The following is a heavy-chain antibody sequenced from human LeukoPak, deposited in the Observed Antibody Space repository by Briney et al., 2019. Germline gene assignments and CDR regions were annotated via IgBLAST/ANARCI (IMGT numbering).Heavy chain of an antibody. CDR2: VNESGGT. V-gene: IGHV4-34*01. CDR3: ARGGLSDILTGSRLERFDY. CDR1: IDSFSNYH. J-gene: IGHJ4*02. D-gene: IGHD3-9*01. Sequence: SETLSLTCAVYIDSFSNYHWNWIRQTPAKGMEWIGEVNESGGTNISPSLKSRVTISVDTSKNQFSLKLSSVTAADTAVYYCARGGLSDILTGSRLERFDYWGQGTLVTVSS.